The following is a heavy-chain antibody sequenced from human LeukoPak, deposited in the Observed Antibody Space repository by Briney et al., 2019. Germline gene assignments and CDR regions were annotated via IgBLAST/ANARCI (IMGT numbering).Heavy chain of an antibody. Sequence: ASVKVSCKASGYTFTSYAMHWVRQAPGQRLEWMEWINAGNGNTKYSQKFQGRVTITRDTSASTAYMELSSLRSEDTAVYYCARGYSSPEELDYWGQGTLVTVSS. D-gene: IGHD2-21*01. V-gene: IGHV1-3*01. CDR3: ARGYSSPEELDY. CDR2: INAGNGNT. J-gene: IGHJ4*02. CDR1: GYTFTSYA.